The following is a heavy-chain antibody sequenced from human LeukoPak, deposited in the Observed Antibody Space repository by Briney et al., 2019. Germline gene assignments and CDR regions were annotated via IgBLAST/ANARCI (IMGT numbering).Heavy chain of an antibody. J-gene: IGHJ4*02. CDR2: MGYGGRT. D-gene: IGHD1-26*01. CDR1: GASFSNDYH. CDR3: ARTKGRAVGQTAFQY. Sequence: NPSETLSLTCTVSGASFSNDYHWGWIRQSPGKGLEWIGTMGYGGRTYFSPSLKSRVSLSIDMSRTYFSLILKSVSAADTAVYYCARTKGRAVGQTAFQYWGQGTLVTVSA. V-gene: IGHV4-39*07.